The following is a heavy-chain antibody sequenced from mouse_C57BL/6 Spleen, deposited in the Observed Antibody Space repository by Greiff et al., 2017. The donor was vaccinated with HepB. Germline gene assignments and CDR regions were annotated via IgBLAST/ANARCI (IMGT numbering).Heavy chain of an antibody. Sequence: VKLVESGPGLVAPSQCLSITCTVSGFSLTSYAISWVRQPPGKGLEWLGVIWTGGGTNYNSAHKSRLSISKDNSKSQVFLKMNSLQTDDTARYYCARSDYYGSSWGAMDYWGQGTSVTVSS. CDR2: IWTGGGT. D-gene: IGHD1-1*01. CDR3: ARSDYYGSSWGAMDY. J-gene: IGHJ4*01. V-gene: IGHV2-9-1*01. CDR1: GFSLTSYA.